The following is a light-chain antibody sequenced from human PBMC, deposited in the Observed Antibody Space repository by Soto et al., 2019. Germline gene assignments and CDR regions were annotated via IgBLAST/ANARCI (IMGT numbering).Light chain of an antibody. CDR2: DVS. CDR1: SSDVGSYKY. CDR3: NSYTGTSALV. V-gene: IGLV2-14*01. Sequence: QSVLTQPASVSGSPGQSITISCTGTSSDVGSYKYVSWYQQHPGQAPKLMIYDVSNRPSGVSDRFSGSKSGNTASLTISGLQAEDEADYYCNSYTGTSALVFGTGPKVTVL. J-gene: IGLJ1*01.